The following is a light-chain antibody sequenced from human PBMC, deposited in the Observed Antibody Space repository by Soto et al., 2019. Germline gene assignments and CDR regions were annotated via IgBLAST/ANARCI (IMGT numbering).Light chain of an antibody. CDR3: CSYAGSSTFHVV. CDR2: EGS. J-gene: IGLJ2*01. V-gene: IGLV2-23*03. CDR1: SSDVGSYNI. Sequence: QSALTQPASVSGSPGQSITISCTGTSSDVGSYNIVSWYQQHPGKAPKLMIYEGSKRPSGLSNRFSGSTSGNTASLTISGLQAEDEADYYCCSYAGSSTFHVVFGGGTKLTVL.